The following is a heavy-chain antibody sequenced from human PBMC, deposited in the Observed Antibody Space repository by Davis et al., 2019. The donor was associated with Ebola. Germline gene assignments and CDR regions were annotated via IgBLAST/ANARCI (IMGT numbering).Heavy chain of an antibody. J-gene: IGHJ4*02. CDR3: ARDGIAARHDY. Sequence: GGSLRLSCAASGFTFSDYYMSWIRQAPGKGLEWVSYISSSSSYTNYADSVKGRFTISRDNSKNTLYLQMNSLRAEDTAVYYCARDGIAARHDYWGQGTLVTVSS. D-gene: IGHD6-6*01. V-gene: IGHV3-11*06. CDR2: ISSSSSYT. CDR1: GFTFSDYY.